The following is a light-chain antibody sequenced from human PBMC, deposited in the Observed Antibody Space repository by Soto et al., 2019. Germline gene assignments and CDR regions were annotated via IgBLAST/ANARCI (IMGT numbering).Light chain of an antibody. Sequence: QSALTQPASVSGSPGQSITISCTGTSIDVGAYNYVSWYQQHPAKAPKLMMYDVSNRPSGVSNRFSGSKSGNTASLTISGLQAEDEADYYCSSYTSSSAPYVFGTGTKLTVL. J-gene: IGLJ1*01. CDR1: SIDVGAYNY. V-gene: IGLV2-14*03. CDR3: SSYTSSSAPYV. CDR2: DVS.